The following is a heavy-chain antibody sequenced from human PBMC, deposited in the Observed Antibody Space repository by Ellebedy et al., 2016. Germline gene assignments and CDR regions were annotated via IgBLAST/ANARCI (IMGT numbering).Heavy chain of an antibody. Sequence: ASVKVSCKASGGTFSNYAISWVRQAPGQGLEWMGGIIPIFGTANYAQKFQGRVTITADESTSTAYMELSSLRSDDTAVYYCARGFRDYLWFGELYAFDIWGQGTMVTVSS. CDR3: ARGFRDYLWFGELYAFDI. D-gene: IGHD3-10*01. V-gene: IGHV1-69*13. J-gene: IGHJ3*02. CDR2: IIPIFGTA. CDR1: GGTFSNYA.